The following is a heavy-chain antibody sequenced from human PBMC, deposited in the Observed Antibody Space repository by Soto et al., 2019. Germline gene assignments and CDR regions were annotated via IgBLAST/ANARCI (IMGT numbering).Heavy chain of an antibody. CDR3: ARHLEYSSSNYYYYGMDV. V-gene: IGHV1-69*06. CDR1: GGTFSSYA. D-gene: IGHD6-6*01. CDR2: IIPIFGTA. Sequence: SVKVSCKASGGTFSSYAISWVRQAPGQGLEWMGGIIPIFGTANYAQKFQGRVTITADKSTSTAYMELSSLRSEDTAVYYCARHLEYSSSNYYYYGMDVWGQGTTVTVSS. J-gene: IGHJ6*02.